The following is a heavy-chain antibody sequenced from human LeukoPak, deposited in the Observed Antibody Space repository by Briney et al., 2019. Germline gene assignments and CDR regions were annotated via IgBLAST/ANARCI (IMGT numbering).Heavy chain of an antibody. CDR1: GYTFTGYY. V-gene: IGHV1-2*02. D-gene: IGHD3-10*01. CDR2: INPNSGGT. J-gene: IGHJ4*02. Sequence: ASVKVSCKASGYTFTGYYMHWVRQAPGQGLEWMGWINPNSGGTNYAQKFQGRVTMTRDTSISTAYMELSRLRPDDTAVYYCARARDYYGSGSTEPTVDYWGQGTLVTVSS. CDR3: ARARDYYGSGSTEPTVDY.